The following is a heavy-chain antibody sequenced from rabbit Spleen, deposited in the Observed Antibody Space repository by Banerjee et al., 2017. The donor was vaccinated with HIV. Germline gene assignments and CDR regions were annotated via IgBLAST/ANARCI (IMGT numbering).Heavy chain of an antibody. D-gene: IGHD1-1*01. CDR2: IDAGSSGFN. Sequence: QQQLEESGGGLVKPEGSLTLTCTASGFSFSSDYYMCWVRQAPGKGLEWIACIDAGSSGFNYLATWAKGRFTCSKTSSTTVTLQMTRLTAADTATYFCARDTSSSFSSYGMDLWGQGTLVT. CDR1: GFSFSSDYY. J-gene: IGHJ6*01. V-gene: IGHV1S45*01. CDR3: ARDTSSSFSSYGMDL.